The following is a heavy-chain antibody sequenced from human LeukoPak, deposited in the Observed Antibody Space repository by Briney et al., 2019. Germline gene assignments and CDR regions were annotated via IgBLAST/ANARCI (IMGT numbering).Heavy chain of an antibody. CDR1: GFTFSDFG. V-gene: IGHV3-23*01. CDR2: ISGSGSNI. J-gene: IGHJ4*02. D-gene: IGHD4-17*01. CDR3: AKDRTDYGDYVAVY. Sequence: GGSLRLSCTATGFTFSDFGMAWVRQAPGQGLEWVSTISGSGSNIHQADSVKGRFTISRDNSKNTLYLQMNSLRAEDTAVYYCAKDRTDYGDYVAVYWGQGTLVTVSS.